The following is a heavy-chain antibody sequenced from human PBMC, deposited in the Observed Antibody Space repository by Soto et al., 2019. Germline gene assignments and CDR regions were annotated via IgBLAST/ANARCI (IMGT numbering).Heavy chain of an antibody. J-gene: IGHJ6*02. D-gene: IGHD3-10*01. CDR3: ARVLYTMAEGMDV. CDR1: GGTFSRYA. Sequence: SVKVSCKASGGTFSRYAISWVRQAPGQGLEWMGGIIPIFGTANYAQKFQGRVTITADKSTSTAYMELSSLRSEDTAVYYCARVLYTMAEGMDVWGQGTTVTVSS. CDR2: IIPIFGTA. V-gene: IGHV1-69*06.